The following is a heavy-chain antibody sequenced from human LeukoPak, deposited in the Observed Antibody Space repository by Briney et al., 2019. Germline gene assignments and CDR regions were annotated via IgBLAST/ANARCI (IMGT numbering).Heavy chain of an antibody. CDR2: ISYDGSNK. D-gene: IGHD3-10*01. CDR3: VKGSGSYYNAHNFDY. V-gene: IGHV3-30*04. CDR1: GFTFSSYA. J-gene: IGHJ4*02. Sequence: GGSLRLSCAASGFTFSSYAMHWVRQAPGKGLEWVAVISYDGSNKYYADSVKGRFTISRDNAKKSLDLQMNSLRVEDTALYFCVKGSGSYYNAHNFDYWGQGTLVTVSS.